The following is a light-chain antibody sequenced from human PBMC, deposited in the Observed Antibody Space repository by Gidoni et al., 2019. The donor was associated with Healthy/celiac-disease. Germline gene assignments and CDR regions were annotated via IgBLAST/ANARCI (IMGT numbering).Light chain of an antibody. CDR1: SSAVGGYNY. J-gene: IGLJ2*01. V-gene: IGLV2-14*01. CDR2: EVS. Sequence: QSALTQPAPLSGSPGQSITISCTGTSSAVGGYNYVSWYQQHPGKAPNVMIYEVSNRPSGVSNRFSGSKSGNTASLTISGHQAEDEADYYCSSYTSSSTVVFGGGTKLTVL. CDR3: SSYTSSSTVV.